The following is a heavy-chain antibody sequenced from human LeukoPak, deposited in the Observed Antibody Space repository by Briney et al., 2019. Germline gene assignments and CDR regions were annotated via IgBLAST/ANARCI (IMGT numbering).Heavy chain of an antibody. CDR3: ARVNVCPRCHFDY. CDR2: ISTDGSSA. J-gene: IGHJ4*02. Sequence: PGGSLRLSCAASGFTFSSYWMHWVRQAPGKGLVWVSRISTDGSSAIYADSVKGRFTISRDNAKNTLYLQMNSLRAGDTAVYYCARVNVCPRCHFDYWGQGALVTVSS. D-gene: IGHD3-16*01. V-gene: IGHV3-74*01. CDR1: GFTFSSYW.